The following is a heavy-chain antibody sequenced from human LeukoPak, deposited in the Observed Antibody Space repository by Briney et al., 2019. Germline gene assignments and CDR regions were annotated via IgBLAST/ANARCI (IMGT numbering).Heavy chain of an antibody. Sequence: GGSLRLSCAASGFTFSSYSMNWVRQAPGKGLEWVSSISSSSSYIYYADSVKGRFTISRDNAKNSLYLQKNSLRAEDTAVYYCARTIFGVVTHAFDIWGQGTMVTVSS. CDR1: GFTFSSYS. J-gene: IGHJ3*02. CDR2: ISSSSSYI. CDR3: ARTIFGVVTHAFDI. V-gene: IGHV3-21*01. D-gene: IGHD3-3*01.